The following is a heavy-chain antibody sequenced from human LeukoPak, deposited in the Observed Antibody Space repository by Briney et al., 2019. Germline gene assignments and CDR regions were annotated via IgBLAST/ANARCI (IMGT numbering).Heavy chain of an antibody. V-gene: IGHV4-34*01. D-gene: IGHD2-15*01. CDR2: INHSGST. J-gene: IGHJ4*02. Sequence: SETLSLTCAVYGGSFSGYYWSWIRQPPGKELLWIGEINHSGSTNYNPSLKSRVTISVDTSKNQFSLKLSSVTAADTAVYYCARAQDYYFDYWGQGTLVTVSS. CDR3: ARAQDYYFDY. CDR1: GGSFSGYY.